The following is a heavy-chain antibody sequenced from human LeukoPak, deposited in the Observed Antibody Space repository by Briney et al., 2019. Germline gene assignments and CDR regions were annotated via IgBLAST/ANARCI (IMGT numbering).Heavy chain of an antibody. Sequence: SQTLSLTCTVSGASISSGDYSWTWIRQPAGKGLEWIGRIYTSGSTDYSPSLKSRVTISLDTSKNQFSLRLSSVTAADTAVYYCARQFDFWGQGTLVTVSS. CDR1: GASISSGDYS. J-gene: IGHJ4*02. V-gene: IGHV4-61*02. CDR2: IYTSGST. CDR3: ARQFDF.